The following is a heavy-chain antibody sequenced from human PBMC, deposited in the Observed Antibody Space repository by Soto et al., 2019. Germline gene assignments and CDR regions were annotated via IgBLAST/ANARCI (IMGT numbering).Heavy chain of an antibody. CDR2: SRNKANSYTT. V-gene: IGHV3-72*01. D-gene: IGHD1-20*01. CDR1: GFTFSDHY. J-gene: IGHJ4*02. Sequence: EVQVVESGGGLVQPGGSLRLSCATSGFTFSDHYMDWVRQAPGKGLEWVGRSRNKANSYTTEYAASVKGRFTISRDDSKNSVYLQMNSLKVEDMAVYYCVRFLKVTGTTSFDYWGQGTLVTVSS. CDR3: VRFLKVTGTTSFDY.